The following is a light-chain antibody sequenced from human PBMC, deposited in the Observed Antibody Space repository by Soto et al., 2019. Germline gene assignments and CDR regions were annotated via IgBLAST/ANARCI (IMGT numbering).Light chain of an antibody. CDR1: SSDVGGYNY. Sequence: QSALTQPASVSGSPGQSITISCTGTSSDVGGYNYVSWYQQHPDKAPKLMIYDVSNRPSGVSNRFSGSKSDNTASLTISGLQAEDEADYYCSSYTSSSTHVVFGGGTQLTVL. V-gene: IGLV2-14*03. CDR2: DVS. J-gene: IGLJ2*01. CDR3: SSYTSSSTHVV.